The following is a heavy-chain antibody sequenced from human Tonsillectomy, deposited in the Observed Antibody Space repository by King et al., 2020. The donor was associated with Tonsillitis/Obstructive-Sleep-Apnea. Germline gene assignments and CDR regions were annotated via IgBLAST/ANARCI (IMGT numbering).Heavy chain of an antibody. CDR1: GGSFSIYY. CDR3: ARTVGGAYGIWYIDY. D-gene: IGHD6-13*01. V-gene: IGHV4-34*01. CDR2: INHSGGT. J-gene: IGHJ4*02. Sequence: VQLQQWGAGLLKPSETLSLTCAVSGGSFSIYYWNWIRQPPGEGLEWIGEINHSGGTNHNPSLKSRVTISVDTSKNQFSLKMSAVTAEDTAIYYCARTVGGAYGIWYIDYWGQGTLVTVSS.